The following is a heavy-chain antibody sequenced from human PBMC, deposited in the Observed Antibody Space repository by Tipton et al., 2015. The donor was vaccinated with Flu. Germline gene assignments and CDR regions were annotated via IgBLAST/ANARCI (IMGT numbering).Heavy chain of an antibody. V-gene: IGHV4-59*01. Sequence: LRLSCTVSGGSISSYYWGWIRQPPGKGLEWIGYIYYSGSTNYNPSLKSRVTISVDTSKNQFSLKLSSVTAADTAVYYCARGGYYDILTGYYMNGMDVWGQGTTVTVSS. CDR2: IYYSGST. J-gene: IGHJ6*02. CDR3: ARGGYYDILTGYYMNGMDV. D-gene: IGHD3-9*01. CDR1: GGSISSYY.